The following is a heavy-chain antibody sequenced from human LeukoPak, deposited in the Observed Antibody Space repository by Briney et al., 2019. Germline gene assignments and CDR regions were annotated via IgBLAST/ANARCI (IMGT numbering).Heavy chain of an antibody. CDR3: AREGASGYKAYYYYGMDV. D-gene: IGHD5-12*01. Sequence: ASVKVSCKASGGTFSSYAISWVRRAPGQGLEWMGGIIPIFGTANYAQKFQGRVTITADESTSTAYMELRSLRSDDTAVYYCAREGASGYKAYYYYGMDVWGQGTTVTVSS. CDR1: GGTFSSYA. J-gene: IGHJ6*02. V-gene: IGHV1-69*13. CDR2: IIPIFGTA.